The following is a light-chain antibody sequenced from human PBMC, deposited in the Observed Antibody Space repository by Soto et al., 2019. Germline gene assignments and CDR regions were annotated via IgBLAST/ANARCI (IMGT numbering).Light chain of an antibody. V-gene: IGLV2-14*01. CDR1: TSDVGGYNS. CDR3: SSYPTSTTYV. CDR2: EVR. Sequence: QSVLTQPASVSGSPGQSITVSCTGTTSDVGGYNSVSWYQHHPGKAPKLIIYEVRKRPSGISSRFSGSQSGNTASLSISGLQAEDEADYYCSSYPTSTTYVFGTGTKVTVL. J-gene: IGLJ1*01.